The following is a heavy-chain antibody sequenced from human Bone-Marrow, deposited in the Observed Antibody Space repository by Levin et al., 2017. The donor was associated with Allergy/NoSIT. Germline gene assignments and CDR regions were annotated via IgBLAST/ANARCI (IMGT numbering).Heavy chain of an antibody. V-gene: IGHV3-23*01. J-gene: IGHJ5*02. CDR1: GFTFSSYA. Sequence: GESLKISCAASGFTFSSYAMSWVRQAPGKGLEWVSAISGDSGRTYYPDSVRGRFIISRDNSKSTLYLQMNSLRGEDTAVYYCAKQEDGTNWHRPQFDPWGQGTLVTVSS. CDR2: ISGDSGRT. D-gene: IGHD7-27*01. CDR3: AKQEDGTNWHRPQFDP.